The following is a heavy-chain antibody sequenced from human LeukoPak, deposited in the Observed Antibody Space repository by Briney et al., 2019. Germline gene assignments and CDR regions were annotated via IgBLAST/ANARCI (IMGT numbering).Heavy chain of an antibody. J-gene: IGHJ4*02. CDR2: IKSKTDGGTT. CDR1: GFTFSNAW. D-gene: IGHD3-10*01. V-gene: IGHV3-15*01. CDR3: TTELLWFGDYFDY. Sequence: GGSLRLSRAASGFTFSNAWMSWVRQAPGKGLEWVGRIKSKTDGGTTDYAAPVKGRFTISRDDSKNTLYLQMNSLKTEDTAVYYCTTELLWFGDYFDYWGQGTLVTVSS.